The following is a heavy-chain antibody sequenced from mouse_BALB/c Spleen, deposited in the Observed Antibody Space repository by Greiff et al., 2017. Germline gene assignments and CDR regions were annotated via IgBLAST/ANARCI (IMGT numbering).Heavy chain of an antibody. CDR1: GFTFSSYG. CDR3: ARRENGNSDWFAY. V-gene: IGHV5-6*01. CDR2: ISSGGSYT. J-gene: IGHJ3*01. D-gene: IGHD2-1*01. Sequence: EVHLVESGGDLVKPGGSLKLSCAASGFTFSSYGMSWVRQTPDKRLEWVATISSGGSYTYYPDSVKGRFTISRDNAKNTLYLQMSSLKSEDTAMYYCARRENGNSDWFAYWGQGTLVTVSA.